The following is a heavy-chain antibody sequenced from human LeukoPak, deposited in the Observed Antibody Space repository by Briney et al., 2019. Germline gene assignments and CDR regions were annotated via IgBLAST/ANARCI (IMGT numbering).Heavy chain of an antibody. J-gene: IGHJ4*02. CDR1: GVSFSGYY. Sequence: PSETLSLTCAVYGVSFSGYYWSWIRQPPGKGLEWIGEINHSGSTNYNPSLKSRVTISVDTSKNQFSLKLSSVTAADTAVYYCARASVLLWFGALAPPDEDYFDYWGQGTLVTVSS. CDR3: ARASVLLWFGALAPPDEDYFDY. V-gene: IGHV4-34*01. D-gene: IGHD3-10*01. CDR2: INHSGST.